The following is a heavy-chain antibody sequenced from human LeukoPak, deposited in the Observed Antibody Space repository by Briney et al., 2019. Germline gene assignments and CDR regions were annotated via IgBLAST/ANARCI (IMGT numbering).Heavy chain of an antibody. J-gene: IGHJ4*02. CDR3: AREARSGYYFDY. V-gene: IGHV1-69*01. CDR1: GGTFSSYA. CDR2: IIPIFGTA. D-gene: IGHD1-14*01. Sequence: SVKVSCKASGGTFSSYAISWVRQAPGQGLEWMGGIIPIFGTANYAQKFQGRVTITADESTSTAYMELSSLRSEDTAVYYCAREARSGYYFDYWGQGTLVTVSS.